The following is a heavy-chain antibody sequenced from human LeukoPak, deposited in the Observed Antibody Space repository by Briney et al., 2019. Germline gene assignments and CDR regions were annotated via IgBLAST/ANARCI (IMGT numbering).Heavy chain of an antibody. Sequence: PSETLSLTCTVSAASFISSSHHWGWIRQSPGKGLEWIGTVYYDRTTYYNPSLDGRVTISLDTSANHFSLQLNSVTAADTAVYYCVRHDGRGGATMGAFDSWGQGSLVTVSS. CDR1: AASFISSSHH. D-gene: IGHD5-12*01. J-gene: IGHJ5*01. V-gene: IGHV4-39*01. CDR3: VRHDGRGGATMGAFDS. CDR2: VYYDRTT.